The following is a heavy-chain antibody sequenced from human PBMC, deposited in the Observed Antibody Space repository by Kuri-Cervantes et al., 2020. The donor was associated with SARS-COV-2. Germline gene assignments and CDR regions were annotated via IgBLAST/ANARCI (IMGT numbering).Heavy chain of an antibody. D-gene: IGHD6-19*01. J-gene: IGHJ4*02. CDR1: GGSFSGYY. Sequence: ESLKISCAVYGGSFSGYYWSWIRQPPGKGLEWIGEINHSGSTNYNPSLKSRVTVSVDTSKNQFSLKLSSVTAADTAVYYCARDLAVAADQGFDYWGQGTLVTVSS. V-gene: IGHV4-34*01. CDR2: INHSGST. CDR3: ARDLAVAADQGFDY.